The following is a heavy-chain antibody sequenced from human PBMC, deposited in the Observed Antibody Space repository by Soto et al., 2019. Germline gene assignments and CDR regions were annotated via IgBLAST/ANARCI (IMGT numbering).Heavy chain of an antibody. Sequence: SQTLSLTCVISGDNVSSNSAAWNWISQSHSRGLELLGRTYYRSKWYNDYAVSVKSRITINPDTSKNQFSLQLNSVTPEDTAVYYCARGGQLGPPPCFDYWGQGTLVTVSS. V-gene: IGHV6-1*01. D-gene: IGHD6-6*01. CDR3: ARGGQLGPPPCFDY. CDR2: TYYRSKWYN. J-gene: IGHJ4*02. CDR1: GDNVSSNSAA.